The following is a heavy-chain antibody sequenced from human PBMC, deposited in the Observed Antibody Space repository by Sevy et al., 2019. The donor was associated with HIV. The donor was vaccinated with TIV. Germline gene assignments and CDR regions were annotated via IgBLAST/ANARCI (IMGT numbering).Heavy chain of an antibody. J-gene: IGHJ3*02. D-gene: IGHD1-26*01. CDR2: LSGSGGST. CDR3: AKDRVWELGDAFDI. V-gene: IGHV3-23*01. Sequence: GGSLRLSCVASGFTFSSYAMNWVRQAPGKGLEWVSGLSGSGGSTKYADSVKGRFTISRDNSKNTLYLQMNSRRAEDTAVYYCAKDRVWELGDAFDIWGQGTMVTVSS. CDR1: GFTFSSYA.